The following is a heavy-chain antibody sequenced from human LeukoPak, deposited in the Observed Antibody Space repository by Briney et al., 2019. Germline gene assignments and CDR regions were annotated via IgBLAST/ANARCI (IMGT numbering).Heavy chain of an antibody. V-gene: IGHV1-69*06. CDR1: GYTFTSYG. CDR2: IIPIFGTA. CDR3: AGAFITIFGVVIYTLDY. D-gene: IGHD3-3*01. Sequence: ASVKVSCKASGYTFTSYGISWVRQAPGQGLEWMGGIIPIFGTANYAQKFQGRVTITADKSTSTAYMELSSLRSEDTAVYYCAGAFITIFGVVIYTLDYWGQGTLVTVSS. J-gene: IGHJ4*02.